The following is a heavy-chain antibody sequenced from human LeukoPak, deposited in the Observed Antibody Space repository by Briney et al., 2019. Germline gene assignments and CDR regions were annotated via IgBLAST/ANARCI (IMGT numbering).Heavy chain of an antibody. D-gene: IGHD2-2*01. CDR3: ARARYANAWYAFDI. V-gene: IGHV4-59*02. CDR1: GGSVSSYY. CDR2: QSHSGNS. J-gene: IGHJ3*02. Sequence: PSETLSLTCTVSGGSVSSYYWSWIRRPPGRGLEWIAYQSHSGNSDSNPSLTSRVTTLVDTSKNQFSLKLTSVTAADTAVYYCARARYANAWYAFDIWGHGTMVTVSS.